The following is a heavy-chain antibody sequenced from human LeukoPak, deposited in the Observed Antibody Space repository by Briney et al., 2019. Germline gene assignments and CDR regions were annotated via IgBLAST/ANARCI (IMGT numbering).Heavy chain of an antibody. CDR3: ARPRMDSGYDSSFDY. D-gene: IGHD5-12*01. Sequence: LGESLKISCKGSGYSFTTYWIGWVRQMPGKGLEWIGLIYPGDSDTRYSPSFQGQVTISADKSISTAYLQWSSLKASDTAMYYCARPRMDSGYDSSFDYWGQGTLVTVSS. CDR2: IYPGDSDT. J-gene: IGHJ4*02. CDR1: GYSFTTYW. V-gene: IGHV5-51*01.